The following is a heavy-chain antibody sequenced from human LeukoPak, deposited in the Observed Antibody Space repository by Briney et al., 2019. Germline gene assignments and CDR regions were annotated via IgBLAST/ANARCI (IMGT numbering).Heavy chain of an antibody. V-gene: IGHV3-49*04. CDR1: GFTFSSYA. J-gene: IGHJ4*02. CDR2: IRSKAYGGTT. CDR3: TRDATNPTYYDFWSGFPLDY. D-gene: IGHD3-3*01. Sequence: PGGSLRLSCAASGFTFSSYAMSWVRQAPGKGLEWVGFIRSKAYGGTTEYAASVKGRFTISRDDSKSIAYLQMNSLKTEDTAVYYCTRDATNPTYYDFWSGFPLDYWGQGTLVTVSS.